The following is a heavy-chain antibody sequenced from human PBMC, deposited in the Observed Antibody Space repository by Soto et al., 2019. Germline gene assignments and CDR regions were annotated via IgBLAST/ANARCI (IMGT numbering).Heavy chain of an antibody. D-gene: IGHD6-6*01. V-gene: IGHV4-59*01. CDR2: IYYSGST. J-gene: IGHJ5*02. CDR1: GGSISSYY. Sequence: SETLSLTCTVSGGSISSYYWSWIRQPPGKGLEWIGYIYYSGSTNYNPSLKSRVTISVDTSKNQFSLKLSSVTAAGTAVYYCARVGRAMYSSSSQWFDPWGQGTLVTVSS. CDR3: ARVGRAMYSSSSQWFDP.